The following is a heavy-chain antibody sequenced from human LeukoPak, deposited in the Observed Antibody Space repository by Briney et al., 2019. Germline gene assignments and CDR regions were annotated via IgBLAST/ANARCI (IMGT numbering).Heavy chain of an antibody. CDR2: IYYSGST. Sequence: SETLSLTCTVSGGSISSSSYYWGWIRQPPGKGLEWIGRIYYSGSTYYDPSLKSRVTISVDTSKNQFSLKLSSVTAADTAVYYCARPHCSSTSCYSPQNWFDPWGQGTLVTVSS. CDR1: GGSISSSSYY. J-gene: IGHJ5*02. CDR3: ARPHCSSTSCYSPQNWFDP. V-gene: IGHV4-39*01. D-gene: IGHD2-2*01.